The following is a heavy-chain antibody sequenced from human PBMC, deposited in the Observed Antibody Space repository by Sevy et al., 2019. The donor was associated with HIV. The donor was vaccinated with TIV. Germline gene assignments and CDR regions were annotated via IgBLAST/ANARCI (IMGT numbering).Heavy chain of an antibody. V-gene: IGHV3-48*03. CDR3: ATDAPGSSIVDY. D-gene: IGHD6-13*01. CDR1: GFTFSSYE. J-gene: IGHJ4*02. CDR2: ISSTGSTI. Sequence: GGSLRLSCAASGFTFSSYEMNWVRQAPGKGLEWVSYISSTGSTIYYADSVKGRFTISRDNAKNSLYLQMGSLRAEDTAVYYCATDAPGSSIVDYWGQGTLVTVSS.